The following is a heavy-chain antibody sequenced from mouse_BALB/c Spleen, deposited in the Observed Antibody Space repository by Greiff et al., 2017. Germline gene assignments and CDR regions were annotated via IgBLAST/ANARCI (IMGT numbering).Heavy chain of an antibody. CDR3: ARGGLRGAMDY. J-gene: IGHJ4*01. Sequence: DVMLVESGGGLVKPGGSLKLSCAASGFTFSSYAMSWVRQTPEKRLEWVASISSGGSTYYPDSVKGRFTISRDNARNILYLQMSSLRSEDTAMYYCARGGLRGAMDYWGQGTSVTVSS. D-gene: IGHD2-2*01. CDR1: GFTFSSYA. V-gene: IGHV5-6-5*01. CDR2: ISSGGST.